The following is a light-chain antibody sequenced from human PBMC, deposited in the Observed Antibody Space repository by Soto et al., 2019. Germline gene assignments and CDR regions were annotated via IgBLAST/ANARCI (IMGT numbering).Light chain of an antibody. J-gene: IGKJ4*01. CDR1: QDISNY. CDR2: ATS. V-gene: IGKV1-9*01. CDR3: QQVNSYPLT. Sequence: DIQLTQSPSFLSASVGDRVTITCRASQDISNYLAWYLQKPGEAPKFLIYATSTLQSGVPSRFSGSGSGTEFTLTISSLQPEDFAAYYCQQVNSYPLTFGGGTKVDIK.